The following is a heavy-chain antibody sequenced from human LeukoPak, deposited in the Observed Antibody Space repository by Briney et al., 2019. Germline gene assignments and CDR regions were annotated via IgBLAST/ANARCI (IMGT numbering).Heavy chain of an antibody. Sequence: GESLKISCKGSGYTFTGYYMHWVRQAPGQGLEWMGRINPNRGGTNYAQKFQGRVTMTRDTSISTAYMELSRLRSDDTAVYYCARGGYDFVYYYYGMDVWGQGTTVTVSS. CDR3: ARGGYDFVYYYYGMDV. CDR1: GYTFTGYY. V-gene: IGHV1-2*06. D-gene: IGHD3-3*01. CDR2: INPNRGGT. J-gene: IGHJ6*02.